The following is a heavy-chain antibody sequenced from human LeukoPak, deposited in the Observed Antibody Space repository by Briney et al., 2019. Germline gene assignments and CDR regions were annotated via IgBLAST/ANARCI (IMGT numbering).Heavy chain of an antibody. CDR1: GYTFTSYD. D-gene: IGHD2-15*01. J-gene: IGHJ6*03. Sequence: ASVKVSCKASGYTFTSYDINWVRQATGQGLEGMGWMNPNSGNTGYAQKFQGRVTMTRNTSISTAYMELSSLRYEDTAVYYCAIALVVVVAPNYMDVWGKETAVSVSS. CDR3: AIALVVVVAPNYMDV. CDR2: MNPNSGNT. V-gene: IGHV1-8*01.